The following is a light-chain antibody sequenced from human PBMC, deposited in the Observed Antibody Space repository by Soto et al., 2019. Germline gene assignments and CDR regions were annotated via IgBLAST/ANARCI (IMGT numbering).Light chain of an antibody. CDR1: QSISSN. J-gene: IGKJ3*01. CDR2: GAS. Sequence: EIVMTQSPATLSVSPGERATLSCRASQSISSNLAWYQQKPGQAPRLLIYGASTRATGIPATFSGSGSGTEFTLTISSLQSEDFADYYCQQYNNWPFTFGPGNKVDIK. CDR3: QQYNNWPFT. V-gene: IGKV3-15*01.